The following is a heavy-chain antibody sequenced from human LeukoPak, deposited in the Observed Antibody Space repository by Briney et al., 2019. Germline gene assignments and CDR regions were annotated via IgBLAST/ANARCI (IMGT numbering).Heavy chain of an antibody. V-gene: IGHV1-46*01. CDR3: AREESGGFFDY. D-gene: IGHD2-8*02. Sequence: ASVKVSSKTSGYTFSNYYMHWVRQAPGQGLEWMGLIGPAGTNTNYAQKFRGRVTVTRDTSTTTVYMELSSLSYEDTAVYYCAREESGGFFDYWGQGTLVSVSS. J-gene: IGHJ4*02. CDR2: IGPAGTNT. CDR1: GYTFSNYY.